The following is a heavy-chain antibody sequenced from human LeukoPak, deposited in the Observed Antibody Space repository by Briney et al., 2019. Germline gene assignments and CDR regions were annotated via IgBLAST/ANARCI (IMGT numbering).Heavy chain of an antibody. V-gene: IGHV3-33*01. CDR2: IWYDGSNK. CDR1: GFTFSSYG. D-gene: IGHD3-10*01. J-gene: IGHJ4*02. Sequence: GGSLRLSCAASGFTFSSYGMHWVRQAPGKGLEWVAVIWYDGSNKYYADSVKGRFTISRDNSKNTLYLQMNSLRAEDTAVYYCASEGPALDYYGSGSFDYWGQGTLVTVSS. CDR3: ASEGPALDYYGSGSFDY.